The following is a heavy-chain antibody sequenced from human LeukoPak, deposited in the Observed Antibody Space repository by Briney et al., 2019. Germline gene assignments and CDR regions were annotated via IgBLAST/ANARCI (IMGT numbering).Heavy chain of an antibody. CDR2: IYYSGST. V-gene: IGHV4-38-2*02. D-gene: IGHD3-10*01. CDR1: GYSISSGYY. CDR3: ARQSGYYYGSWYAFDI. Sequence: SETLSLTCTVSGYSISSGYYWGWIRQPPGKGLEWIGSIYYSGSTYYNPSLKSRVTISVDTSKNQFSLKLSSVTAADTAVYYCARQSGYYYGSWYAFDIWGQGTMVTVSS. J-gene: IGHJ3*02.